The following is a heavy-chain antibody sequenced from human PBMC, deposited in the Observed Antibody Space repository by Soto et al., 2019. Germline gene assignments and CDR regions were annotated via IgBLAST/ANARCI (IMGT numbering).Heavy chain of an antibody. CDR3: AHIVVAGLGYYFDY. CDR2: IYWDDDK. J-gene: IGHJ4*02. Sequence: QITLKESGPTLVKPTQTLTLTCTFSGFSLSSTRMAVGWIRQPPGKALEWLALIYWDDDKRYSPFLKSSLTITKDTSKNQVVLTMSNMDPVYTARYYCAHIVVAGLGYYFDYWGQGTLVTVSS. CDR1: GFSLSSTRMA. V-gene: IGHV2-5*02. D-gene: IGHD6-19*01.